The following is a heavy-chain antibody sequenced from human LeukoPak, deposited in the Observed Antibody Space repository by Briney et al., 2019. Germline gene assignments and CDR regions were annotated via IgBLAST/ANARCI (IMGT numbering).Heavy chain of an antibody. Sequence: ASVKVSCKASGYTFTGYYPHWVREAPGQGLEWMARINPISGVTGSAQTFQGRVTMTRDKSISTVYMELSRLTSDDTAIYFCARVGSSGWYHWFDPWGQGTLVTVSS. CDR3: ARVGSSGWYHWFDP. D-gene: IGHD6-19*01. J-gene: IGHJ5*02. CDR2: INPISGVT. CDR1: GYTFTGYY. V-gene: IGHV1-2*06.